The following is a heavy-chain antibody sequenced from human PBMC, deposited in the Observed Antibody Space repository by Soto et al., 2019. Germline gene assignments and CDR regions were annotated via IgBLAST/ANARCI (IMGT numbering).Heavy chain of an antibody. V-gene: IGHV3-11*06. CDR1: GFTFSDYY. CDR3: ARIPGKTRNYVYFDY. CDR2: ISSSSSYT. D-gene: IGHD1-7*01. J-gene: IGHJ4*02. Sequence: GGSLRLSCAASGFTFSDYYMSWIRQAPGKGLEWVSYISSSSSYTNYADSVKGRFTISRDNAKNSLYLQMNSLRAEDTAVYYCARIPGKTRNYVYFDYWGQGTLVTVSS.